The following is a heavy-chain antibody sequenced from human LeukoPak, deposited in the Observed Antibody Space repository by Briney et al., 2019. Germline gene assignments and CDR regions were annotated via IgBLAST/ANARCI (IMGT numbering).Heavy chain of an antibody. CDR1: GYTFTSYY. Sequence: GASVKVSCKASGYTFTSYYMHWVRQAPGQGLEWMGIINPSGGSTSYAQKFQGRVTMTRDMSTSTVYMELSSLKASDTAMYYCARCVDGSYFFDYWGQGTLVTVSS. CDR2: INPSGGST. D-gene: IGHD1-26*01. V-gene: IGHV1-46*01. J-gene: IGHJ4*02. CDR3: ARCVDGSYFFDY.